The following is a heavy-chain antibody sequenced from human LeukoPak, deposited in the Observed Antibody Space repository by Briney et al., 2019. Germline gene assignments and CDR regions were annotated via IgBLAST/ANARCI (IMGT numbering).Heavy chain of an antibody. J-gene: IGHJ4*02. CDR2: INPKRGDT. Sequence: GASVKVSCKASGYTFTGYYMHWVRQAPGQGLEWMGWINPKRGDTNYAQKFQGRVTMTRDTSISTVYMELSRLKSDDTAVYYCARVVAVAGKPIFDYWGQGTLVTVSS. D-gene: IGHD6-19*01. CDR3: ARVVAVAGKPIFDY. V-gene: IGHV1-2*02. CDR1: GYTFTGYY.